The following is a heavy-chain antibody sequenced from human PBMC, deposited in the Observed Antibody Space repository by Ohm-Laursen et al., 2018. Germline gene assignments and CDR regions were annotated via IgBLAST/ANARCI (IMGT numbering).Heavy chain of an antibody. Sequence: TQTLTLTCTFSGFSLRTSGEGVGWIRQPPGKALEWLARIDWDDDKYYSTSLKTRLTISKDTSKNQVVLTMTNMDPVDTATYYCARTGVTGPAEYFQHWGQGTLVTVSS. V-gene: IGHV2-70*11. D-gene: IGHD1-20*01. CDR2: IDWDDDK. CDR1: GFSLRTSGEG. J-gene: IGHJ1*01. CDR3: ARTGVTGPAEYFQH.